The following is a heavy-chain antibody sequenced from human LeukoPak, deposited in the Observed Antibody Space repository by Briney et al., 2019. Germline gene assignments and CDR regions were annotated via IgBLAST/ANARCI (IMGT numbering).Heavy chain of an antibody. D-gene: IGHD1-26*01. CDR1: GFVFNSYG. Sequence: GGSLRLSCAASGFVFNSYGMHWVRQAPGKGLEWVAVIWTDGSKKSYADSVKGRFTFTRDNSKNMLYLQMDSLRADDTAVYYCARRSSGTSGLDYWGQGILVTVSS. CDR3: ARRSSGTSGLDY. J-gene: IGHJ4*02. V-gene: IGHV3-33*01. CDR2: IWTDGSKK.